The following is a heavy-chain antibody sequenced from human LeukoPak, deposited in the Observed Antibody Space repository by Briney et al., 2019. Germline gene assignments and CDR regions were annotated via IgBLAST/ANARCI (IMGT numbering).Heavy chain of an antibody. Sequence: GGSLKLSCAASGFTFSSSAMSWVRQAPGKGLEWVSGISWNSGSIGYTDSVKGRFTISRDNAKNSLYLQMNSLRAEDTALYYCAKDRRYDSSGYYDYWGQGTLVTVSS. J-gene: IGHJ4*02. CDR3: AKDRRYDSSGYYDY. V-gene: IGHV3-9*01. CDR1: GFTFSSSA. D-gene: IGHD3-22*01. CDR2: ISWNSGSI.